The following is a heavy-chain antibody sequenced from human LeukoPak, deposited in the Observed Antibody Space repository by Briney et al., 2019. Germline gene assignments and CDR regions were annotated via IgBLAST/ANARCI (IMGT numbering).Heavy chain of an antibody. CDR2: IRSSGMVI. CDR3: AGGSYGDYTY. V-gene: IGHV3-48*03. Sequence: PGGSLRLSCAASGVTFSDDEMNWVRQAPGKGREWVSYIRSSGMVIYNADSVKGRSTISRDNAKSSLSLQMNSLRVEDTAIYYCAGGSYGDYTYWGQGTLVTVSS. D-gene: IGHD4-17*01. J-gene: IGHJ4*02. CDR1: GVTFSDDE.